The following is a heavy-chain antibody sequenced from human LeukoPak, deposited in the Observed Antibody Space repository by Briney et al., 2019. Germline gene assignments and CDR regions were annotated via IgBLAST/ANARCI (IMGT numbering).Heavy chain of an antibody. D-gene: IGHD6-19*01. CDR2: ISSSGSTI. V-gene: IGHV3-11*01. CDR1: GFTFSDYY. J-gene: IGHJ4*02. Sequence: PGGSLRLSCAASGFTFSDYYMSWIRQAPGKGLEWVSYISSSGSTIYYADSVKGRFTISRDNAKNSLYLQMNSLRAEDTAVYYCARDRSSGWIRNQNHFDYWGQGILVTVSS. CDR3: ARDRSSGWIRNQNHFDY.